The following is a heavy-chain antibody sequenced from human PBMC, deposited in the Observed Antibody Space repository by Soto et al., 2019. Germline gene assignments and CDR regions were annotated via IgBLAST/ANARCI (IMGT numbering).Heavy chain of an antibody. V-gene: IGHV3-48*03. CDR2: ISSSGSTI. CDR3: ASDKDRYFDL. D-gene: IGHD2-15*01. Sequence: EVQLVESGGGLVQPGGSLRLSCAASRFTFSSYEMNWVRQAPGKGLEWVSYISSSGSTIYYADSVKGRFTISRDNAKNSLYLQMNSLRAEDTAVYYCASDKDRYFDLWGRGTLVTVSS. CDR1: RFTFSSYE. J-gene: IGHJ2*01.